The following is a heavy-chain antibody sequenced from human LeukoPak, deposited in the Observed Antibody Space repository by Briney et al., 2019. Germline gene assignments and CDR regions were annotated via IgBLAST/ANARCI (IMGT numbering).Heavy chain of an antibody. Sequence: GGSLRLSCAASRFTFSNAWMNWVRQAPGRGLEWVGRIKSKADGETTDYAAPVKGRFTISRDDSNNMVYLQMNSLKIEDTAVYYCAIDEPNYAPYDFDYWGQGTLVTVSS. V-gene: IGHV3-15*01. CDR1: RFTFSNAW. J-gene: IGHJ4*02. CDR3: AIDEPNYAPYDFDY. CDR2: IKSKADGETT. D-gene: IGHD4/OR15-4a*01.